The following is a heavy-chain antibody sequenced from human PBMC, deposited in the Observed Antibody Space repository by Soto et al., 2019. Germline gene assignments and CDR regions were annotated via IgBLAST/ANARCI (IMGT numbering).Heavy chain of an antibody. Sequence: EVQLLESGGGLVQPGGSLRLSCAAAGFTFSSYAMSWVRQAPGTGLEWVSAISGSGGSTYYADSVKGRFTISRDNSKNTLYLQMNSRRAEDKAGYYCAKDLPDYGDDWGQGTLVTVSS. J-gene: IGHJ4*02. V-gene: IGHV3-23*01. CDR3: AKDLPDYGDD. CDR1: GFTFSSYA. CDR2: ISGSGGST.